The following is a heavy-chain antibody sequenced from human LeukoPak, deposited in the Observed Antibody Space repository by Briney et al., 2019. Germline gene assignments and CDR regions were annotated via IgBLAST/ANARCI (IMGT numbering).Heavy chain of an antibody. D-gene: IGHD2-2*01. V-gene: IGHV5-10-1*04. CDR1: GYSFTSYW. CDR3: ARLQVDIFVVQAATAYEMDV. Sequence: GESLKISRKGSGYSFTSYWISWVRQMPGKGPEWMGRIDPSDSYTNYSPSFQGQVTISAEKSISTAYLQWSSLKASDTAMYYCARLQVDIFVVQAATAYEMDVWGQGTTVTVSS. CDR2: IDPSDSYT. J-gene: IGHJ6*02.